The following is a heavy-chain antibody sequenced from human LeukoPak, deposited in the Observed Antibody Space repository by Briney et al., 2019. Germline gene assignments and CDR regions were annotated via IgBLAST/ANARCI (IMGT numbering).Heavy chain of an antibody. CDR1: GGTFSSSA. J-gene: IGHJ6*02. D-gene: IGHD5-18*01. V-gene: IGHV1-69*04. CDR2: IIPVLNIT. CDR3: ARDQGLTAPPPYGLDV. Sequence: SVNVSCKASGGTFSSSAITWVRQAPGQGLEWMGRIIPVLNITSYAQKFQGSVTITADTSTSTVYMELSSLRSEETAVYYCARDQGLTAPPPYGLDVWGQGTTVIVSS.